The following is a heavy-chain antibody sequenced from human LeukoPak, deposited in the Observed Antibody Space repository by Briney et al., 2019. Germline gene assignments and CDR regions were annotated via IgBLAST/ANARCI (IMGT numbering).Heavy chain of an antibody. Sequence: GASVKVSCNASGYTFTSYDINWVRQATGQGLEWMGWMNPNSGNTGYAQKFQGRVTMTRNTSISTAYMELSSLRSEDTAVYYCARDIHYDILTGYYKGLLLCGMDVWGQGTTVTVSS. CDR1: GYTFTSYD. CDR3: ARDIHYDILTGYYKGLLLCGMDV. V-gene: IGHV1-8*01. CDR2: MNPNSGNT. J-gene: IGHJ6*02. D-gene: IGHD3-9*01.